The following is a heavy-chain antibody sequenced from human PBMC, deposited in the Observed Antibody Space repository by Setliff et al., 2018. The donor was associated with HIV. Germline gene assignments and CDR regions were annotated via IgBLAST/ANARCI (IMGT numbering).Heavy chain of an antibody. V-gene: IGHV1-69*13. CDR2: IVPSFGTP. CDR1: GYTFSSYD. CDR3: ATDPQRGGYYYYYMGV. D-gene: IGHD1-26*01. J-gene: IGHJ6*03. Sequence: SVKVSCKASGYTFSSYDINWVRQAPGQGLEWMGGIVPSFGTPSYAQRFQGRLTIIADESTSTAYMELSGLRSDDTAVYYCATDPQRGGYYYYYMGVWGKGTTVTVSS.